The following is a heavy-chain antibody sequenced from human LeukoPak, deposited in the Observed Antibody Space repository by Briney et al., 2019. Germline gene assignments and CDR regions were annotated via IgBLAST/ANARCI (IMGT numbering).Heavy chain of an antibody. V-gene: IGHV4-4*07. CDR2: IYTSGST. Sequence: PSETLSLTCTVSGGSISSYYWSWIRQPTGKGLERIGRIYTSGSTNYNPSLKSRVTISVDKSKNQFSLKLSSVTAADTAVYYCARVYSSSRGSYYYYMDVWGKGTTVTVSS. CDR3: ARVYSSSRGSYYYYMDV. CDR1: GGSISSYY. D-gene: IGHD6-13*01. J-gene: IGHJ6*03.